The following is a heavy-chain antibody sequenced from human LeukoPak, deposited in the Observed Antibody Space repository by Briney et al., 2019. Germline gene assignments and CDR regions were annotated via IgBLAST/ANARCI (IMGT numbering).Heavy chain of an antibody. CDR1: GFTFSSYS. Sequence: GGSLRLSCAASGFTFSSYSMNWVRQAPGKGLEWVSYISGGSTSIYYGDSVKGRFTISRDNAKNSLYLQMNSLRVEDTAVYYCARDEDYYGMDVWGQGTTVTVSS. V-gene: IGHV3-48*01. CDR2: ISGGSTSI. CDR3: ARDEDYYGMDV. J-gene: IGHJ6*02.